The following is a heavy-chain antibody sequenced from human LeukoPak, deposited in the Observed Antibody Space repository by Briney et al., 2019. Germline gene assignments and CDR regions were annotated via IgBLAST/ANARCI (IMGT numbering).Heavy chain of an antibody. CDR2: INWNSGSI. V-gene: IGHV3-9*01. J-gene: IGHJ4*02. D-gene: IGHD5-24*01. CDR3: AKDQSRDGYNTATDY. CDR1: GFTFDGYA. Sequence: PGRSLRLSCAASGFTFDGYAMHWVRQAPGKGLEWVSGINWNSGSIGYADSVKGRFTISRDNAKNSLYLQMNSLRAEDTALYYCAKDQSRDGYNTATDYWGQGTLVTVSS.